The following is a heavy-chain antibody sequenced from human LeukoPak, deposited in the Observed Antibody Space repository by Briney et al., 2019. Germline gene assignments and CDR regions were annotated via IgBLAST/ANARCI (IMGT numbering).Heavy chain of an antibody. V-gene: IGHV3-23*01. CDR2: ISGSGGRT. CDR3: AKGARWELPLDY. J-gene: IGHJ4*02. CDR1: GFTFRRYA. Sequence: GGSLRLSCAASGFTFRRYAMSWVRQAPGKGLEWVSAISGSGGRTYYADSVKGRFTISRDNSMDTLYLQMNSLRADDTAVYYCAKGARWELPLDYWGQGTLVTVSS. D-gene: IGHD1-26*01.